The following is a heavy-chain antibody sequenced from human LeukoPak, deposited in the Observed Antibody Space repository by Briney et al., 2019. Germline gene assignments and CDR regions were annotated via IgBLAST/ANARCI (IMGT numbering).Heavy chain of an antibody. J-gene: IGHJ5*02. CDR2: IYYSGST. V-gene: IGHV4-59*01. D-gene: IGHD4-17*01. CDR1: GGSISSYY. CDR3: ARHDYGDWFDP. Sequence: PETLSLTCTVSGGSISSYYWSWIRQPPGKGLEWIGYIYYSGSTNYNPSLKSRVTISVDTSKNQFSLKLSSVTAADTAVYYCARHDYGDWFDPWGQGTLVTVSS.